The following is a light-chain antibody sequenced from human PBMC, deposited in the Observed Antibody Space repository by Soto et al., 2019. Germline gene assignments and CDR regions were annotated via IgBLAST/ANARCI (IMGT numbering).Light chain of an antibody. CDR3: QRADNFPYT. V-gene: IGKV1-12*01. Sequence: DIQMTQSPSSVSASVGDRVTIICRASQGISSWLAWYQQKPGKAPKLLIHAASSVQSGVPSRFSGSGSGTDFTLTISSLQPEDCATYNCQRADNFPYTFGQGTKLEIK. CDR1: QGISSW. CDR2: AAS. J-gene: IGKJ2*01.